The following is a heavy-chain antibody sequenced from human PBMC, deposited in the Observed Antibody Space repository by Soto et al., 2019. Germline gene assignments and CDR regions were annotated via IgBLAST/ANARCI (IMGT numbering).Heavy chain of an antibody. Sequence: ASVKVSCKASGYTFTGYYMHWVRQAPGQGLEWMGWINPNSGGTNYAQKFQGRVTMTRDTSISTAYMELSRLRSDDTAVYYCAREVSVFTTVTTRAFEYWGQGTLVTVSS. J-gene: IGHJ4*02. D-gene: IGHD4-17*01. CDR1: GYTFTGYY. V-gene: IGHV1-2*02. CDR2: INPNSGGT. CDR3: AREVSVFTTVTTRAFEY.